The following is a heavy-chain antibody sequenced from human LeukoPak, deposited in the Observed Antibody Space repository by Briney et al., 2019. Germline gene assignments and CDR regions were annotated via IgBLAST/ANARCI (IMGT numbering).Heavy chain of an antibody. Sequence: GGSLRLSCAASGFTFSSYWMSWVRQAPGKGREWVANIKQDGSEKYYVDSVKGRFTISRDNAKNSLYLQMNSLRAEDTAVYYCARDHGIAAAAVYYYYMDVWGKGTTVTVSS. CDR3: ARDHGIAAAAVYYYYMDV. V-gene: IGHV3-7*01. D-gene: IGHD6-13*01. CDR2: IKQDGSEK. J-gene: IGHJ6*03. CDR1: GFTFSSYW.